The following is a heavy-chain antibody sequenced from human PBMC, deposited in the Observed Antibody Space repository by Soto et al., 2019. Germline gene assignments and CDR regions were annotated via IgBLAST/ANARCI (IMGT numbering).Heavy chain of an antibody. Sequence: QVQLVESGGGVVQPGRSLRLSCAASGFTFNSYGMHWVRQAPGKGLEWVASISHDGTNKYYVDCVKGRFTISRDNSKSTLYLQMNSLRAEDTAVYYCAKTPWEKYYSSWFDCWGQGTLVTVSS. CDR1: GFTFNSYG. V-gene: IGHV3-30*18. CDR2: ISHDGTNK. CDR3: AKTPWEKYYSSWFDC. D-gene: IGHD1-26*01. J-gene: IGHJ4*02.